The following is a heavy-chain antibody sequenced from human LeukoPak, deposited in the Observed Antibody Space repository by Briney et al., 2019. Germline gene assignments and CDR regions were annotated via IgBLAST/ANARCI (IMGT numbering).Heavy chain of an antibody. CDR2: IKEDGSDK. V-gene: IGHV3-7*01. CDR3: ARDTYRFFDL. Sequence: GGSLRLSCAASGLTFSTYRMGWVRQAPGKGLEWVADIKEDGSDKYSVDSVRGRFTISRDNAKNSLYLQMNSLRAEDTAVYYCARDTYRFFDLWGRGTLVTVSS. J-gene: IGHJ2*01. CDR1: GLTFSTYR.